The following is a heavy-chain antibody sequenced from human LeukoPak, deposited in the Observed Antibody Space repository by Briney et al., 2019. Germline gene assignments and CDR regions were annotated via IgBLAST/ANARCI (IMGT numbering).Heavy chain of an antibody. J-gene: IGHJ4*02. CDR2: IIPIFGTA. D-gene: IGHD1-26*01. CDR1: GGTFSSYA. V-gene: IGHV1-69*13. Sequence: ASVKVSCKASGGTFSSYAISWVRQAPGQGLEWMGGIIPIFGTANYAQKFQGRVTITADESTSTAYMELSSLRSEDTAVYYCAWGTRWELLPDHYFDYWGQGTLVTVSS. CDR3: AWGTRWELLPDHYFDY.